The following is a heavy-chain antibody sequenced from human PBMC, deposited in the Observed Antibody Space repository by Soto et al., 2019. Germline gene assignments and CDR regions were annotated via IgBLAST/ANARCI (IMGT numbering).Heavy chain of an antibody. J-gene: IGHJ4*02. CDR3: AREVAGTGAFDY. CDR2: IFDSGTT. D-gene: IGHD2-8*02. CDR1: GGSITSVNHY. Sequence: PSETLSLTCNISGGSITSVNHYWSWIRRSPGEGLEWIGYIFDSGTTHYNPSLKGRLTIAGDTSQTQFSLTIHSVTVADTAVYYCAREVAGTGAFDYWGQGTLVTVSS. V-gene: IGHV4-31*02.